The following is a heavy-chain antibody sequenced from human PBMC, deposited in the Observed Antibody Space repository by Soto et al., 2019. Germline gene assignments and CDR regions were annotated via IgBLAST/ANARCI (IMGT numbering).Heavy chain of an antibody. D-gene: IGHD6-6*01. V-gene: IGHV2-5*01. CDR2: IYANNDE. Sequence: QITLKESGPTLVKPTQTLTLTCTFSGFALTTNGAAVGWIRQPPGKALEWLADIYANNDEHFSPSLKSRLTITKDTSKNQVVLTMTNMDSVDTATYYCVHRRITADRFWFDPWGQGILVTVSS. J-gene: IGHJ5*02. CDR3: VHRRITADRFWFDP. CDR1: GFALTTNGAA.